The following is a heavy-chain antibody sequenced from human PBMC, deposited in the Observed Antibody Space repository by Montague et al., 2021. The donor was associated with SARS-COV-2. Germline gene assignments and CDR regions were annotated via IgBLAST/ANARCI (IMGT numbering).Heavy chain of an antibody. D-gene: IGHD5-12*01. J-gene: IGHJ3*02. CDR3: ARRASKLLQVATSIGGFDI. CDR1: GGSISSNNYY. CDR2: IYDSGST. V-gene: IGHV4-39*02. Sequence: SETLSLTCTVSGGSISSNNYYWYWIRQPPGKGLEWIGGIYDSGSTYYNPSLKSLVTISVDTSKNHLSLELNSVTAADTAVYYCARRASKLLQVATSIGGFDIWGQGTMVTVSS.